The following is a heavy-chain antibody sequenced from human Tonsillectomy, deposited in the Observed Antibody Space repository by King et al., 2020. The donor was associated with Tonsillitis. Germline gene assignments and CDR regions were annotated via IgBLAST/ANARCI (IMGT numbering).Heavy chain of an antibody. CDR3: ARGIAVAGTFDY. V-gene: IGHV4-59*01. Sequence: VQLQESGPGLVKPSETLSLTCTVSGGSISSDYWSWIRQPPGKGLEWIGYIYYSGSTNYNPSLKSRVTISVDTSKNQFSLKLSSVTAADTAVYYCARGIAVAGTFDYWGQGTLVNVSS. CDR1: GGSISSDY. J-gene: IGHJ4*02. CDR2: IYYSGST. D-gene: IGHD6-19*01.